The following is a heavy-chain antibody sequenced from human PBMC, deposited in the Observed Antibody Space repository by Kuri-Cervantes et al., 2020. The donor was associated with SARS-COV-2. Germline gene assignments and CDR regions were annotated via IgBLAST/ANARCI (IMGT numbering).Heavy chain of an antibody. Sequence: SETLSLTCTVSGGSISSYYWSWIRQPPGKGLEWIGYIYYSGSTNYNPSLKSRVTISVDTSKNQFSLKLSSVTAADTAMYYCARYSLGYCSGGSCYSGFDYWGQGTLVTVSS. CDR2: IYYSGST. CDR1: GGSISSYY. D-gene: IGHD2-15*01. CDR3: ARYSLGYCSGGSCYSGFDY. V-gene: IGHV4-59*01. J-gene: IGHJ4*02.